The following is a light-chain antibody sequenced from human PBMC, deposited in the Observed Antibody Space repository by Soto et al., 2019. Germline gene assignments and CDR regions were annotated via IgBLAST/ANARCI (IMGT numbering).Light chain of an antibody. V-gene: IGLV4-69*01. J-gene: IGLJ2*01. Sequence: QSVLTQSPSASASLGASVKLTCTLTSGHSSYAIAWHQQRPEKGPRYLMKLNSDGSHSKGDGIPDCFSGSSSGAERYLTISSLQSGDEADYYCQTWATGIQVFGGGTKVTVL. CDR3: QTWATGIQV. CDR2: LNSDGSH. CDR1: SGHSSYA.